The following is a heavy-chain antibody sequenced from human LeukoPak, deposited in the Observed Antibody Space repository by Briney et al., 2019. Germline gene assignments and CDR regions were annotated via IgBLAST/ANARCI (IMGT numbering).Heavy chain of an antibody. Sequence: PSETLSLTCAVYGGSFSGYYWSWIRQPPGKGLEWIGEINHSGSTNYNPSLKSRVTISVDTSKNQFSLKLSSVTAADTAVYYCARHEGYTFMDVWGQGTTVTVSS. CDR1: GGSFSGYY. V-gene: IGHV4-34*01. D-gene: IGHD5-18*01. CDR3: ARHEGYTFMDV. CDR2: INHSGST. J-gene: IGHJ6*02.